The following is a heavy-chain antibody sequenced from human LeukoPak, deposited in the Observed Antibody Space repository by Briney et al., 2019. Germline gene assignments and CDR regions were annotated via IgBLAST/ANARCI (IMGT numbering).Heavy chain of an antibody. CDR1: GFTVSSKY. CDR2: IYSGGST. D-gene: IGHD1-26*01. Sequence: PGGSLRLSCAASGFTVSSKYMSWVRQAPGKGMEWVPVIYSGGSTSYADSVKGRFTISRDNSKNTLYLQMNSPRAEDTAVYYCASPIVGATTGGYWGQGTLVTVSS. J-gene: IGHJ4*02. CDR3: ASPIVGATTGGY. V-gene: IGHV3-53*01.